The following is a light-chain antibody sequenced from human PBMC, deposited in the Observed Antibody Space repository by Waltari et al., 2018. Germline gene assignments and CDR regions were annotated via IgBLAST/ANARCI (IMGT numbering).Light chain of an antibody. V-gene: IGLV4-69*01. CDR1: SGHTSNV. CDR3: QTGGHGTWV. Sequence: LXLTQSPSASASLGXXVKLTCTLSSGHTSNVIAWLQQQPGKGPRFLMKVNSDGSHSKGDEIPDRFSGSSSGAERYLSISSLQSEDDADYYCQTGGHGTWVFGGGTKVTVL. J-gene: IGLJ3*02. CDR2: VNSDGSH.